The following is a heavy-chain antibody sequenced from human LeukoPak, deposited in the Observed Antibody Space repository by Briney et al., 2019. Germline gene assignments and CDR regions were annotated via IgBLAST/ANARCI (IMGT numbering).Heavy chain of an antibody. D-gene: IGHD2-8*01. CDR2: ISGSGGST. CDR1: GFTFSSYA. J-gene: IGHJ4*02. CDR3: AKTLDSIVLMVYATYFDY. Sequence: GGSLRLSCAASGFTFSSYAMSWVRQAPGKGLEWVSAISGSGGSTYYADSVKGRFTISRDNSKNTLYLQMNSLRAEDTAVYYCAKTLDSIVLMVYATYFDYWGQGTLVTVSS. V-gene: IGHV3-23*01.